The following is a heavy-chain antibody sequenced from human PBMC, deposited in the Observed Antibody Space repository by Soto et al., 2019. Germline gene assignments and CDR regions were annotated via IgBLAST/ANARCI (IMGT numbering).Heavy chain of an antibody. CDR1: GGAFSGYS. CDR3: ARGRPGYISGWYRDF. J-gene: IGHJ4*02. D-gene: IGHD6-19*01. CDR2: INPSGST. Sequence: QVQLQQWGAGLLKPSETLSLTCAVYGGAFSGYSWSWLRQPPGKGLEWIGDINPSGSTNYNPSLKSRLTISVATSKTRFSLKLTSVTAADTAVYYCARGRPGYISGWYRDFWGQGTLVTVSS. V-gene: IGHV4-34*02.